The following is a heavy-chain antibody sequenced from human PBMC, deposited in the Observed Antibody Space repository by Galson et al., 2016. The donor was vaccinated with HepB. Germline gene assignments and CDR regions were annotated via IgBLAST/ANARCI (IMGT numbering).Heavy chain of an antibody. CDR2: INTNPGNP. J-gene: IGHJ6*02. CDR1: GYTFTSYA. CDR3: ARFSSGWYRNYYYGMDV. Sequence: SVKVSCKASGYTFTSYAMNWVRQAPGQGLEWMGWINTNPGNPTYAQGFTGRFVFSLDTSVSTAYLKISSLKAEDTAVYYGARFSSGWYRNYYYGMDVWGQGTTVTVSS. D-gene: IGHD6-19*01. V-gene: IGHV7-4-1*02.